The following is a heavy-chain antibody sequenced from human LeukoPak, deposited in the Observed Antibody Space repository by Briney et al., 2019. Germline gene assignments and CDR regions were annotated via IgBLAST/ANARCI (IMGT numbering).Heavy chain of an antibody. Sequence: ASVKVSCKASGYTFTSYGISWVRQAPGQGLEWMGWISAYNGNTNYAQKFQGRVTMTRNTSISTAYMELSSLRSEDTAVYYCARGLNIAVAGTSGYYYYYYGMDVWGQGTTVTVSS. D-gene: IGHD6-19*01. CDR3: ARGLNIAVAGTSGYYYYYYGMDV. J-gene: IGHJ6*02. CDR2: ISAYNGNT. CDR1: GYTFTSYG. V-gene: IGHV1-18*01.